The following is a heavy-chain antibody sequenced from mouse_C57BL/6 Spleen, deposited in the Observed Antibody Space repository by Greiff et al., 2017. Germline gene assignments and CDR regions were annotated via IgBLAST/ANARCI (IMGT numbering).Heavy chain of an antibody. CDR1: GFTFSDFY. Sequence: EVQGVESGGGLVQSGRSLRLSCATSGFTFSDFYMEWVRQAPGKGLEWIAASRNKANDYTTEYSASVKGRFIVSRDTSQSILYLQMNALRAEDTAIYYCARDAGYGAWFAYWGQGTLVTVSA. CDR3: ARDAGYGAWFAY. CDR2: SRNKANDYTT. J-gene: IGHJ3*01. V-gene: IGHV7-1*01. D-gene: IGHD2-2*01.